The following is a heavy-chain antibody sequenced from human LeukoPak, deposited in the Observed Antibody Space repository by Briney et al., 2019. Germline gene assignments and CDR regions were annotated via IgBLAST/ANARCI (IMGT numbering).Heavy chain of an antibody. CDR2: INPSGGST. D-gene: IGHD3-9*01. V-gene: IGHV1-46*01. CDR1: GYTFTGYY. J-gene: IGHJ4*02. CDR3: ARASYYDILTGYYGAYDY. Sequence: GASVKVSCKASGYTFTGYYMHWVRQAPGQGLEWMGIINPSGGSTSYAQKFQGRVTMTRDTSTSTVYMELSSLRSEDTAVYYCARASYYDILTGYYGAYDYWGQGTLVTVSS.